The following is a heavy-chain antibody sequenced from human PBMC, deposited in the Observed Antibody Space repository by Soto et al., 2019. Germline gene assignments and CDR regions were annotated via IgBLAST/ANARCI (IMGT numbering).Heavy chain of an antibody. CDR2: MSFDGSIK. D-gene: IGHD6-19*01. V-gene: IGHV3-30*03. Sequence: GGSLRLSCAASGFIFSSYGMNWVRQAPGKGLEWVAVMSFDGSIKYYADSVKGRFTISRDNSKNTLYLQMNSLRAEDTAVYYCATIAVPPAIDIWGQGTMVTVSS. J-gene: IGHJ3*02. CDR3: ATIAVPPAIDI. CDR1: GFIFSSYG.